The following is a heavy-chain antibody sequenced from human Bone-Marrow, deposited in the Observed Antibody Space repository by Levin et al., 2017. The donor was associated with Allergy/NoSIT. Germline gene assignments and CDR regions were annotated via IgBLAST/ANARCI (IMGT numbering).Heavy chain of an antibody. CDR2: IIPIFGTA. CDR1: GGTFSSYA. CDR3: ARVYVLRFLEWFGWFDP. J-gene: IGHJ5*02. D-gene: IGHD3-3*01. V-gene: IGHV1-69*13. Sequence: SVKVSCKASGGTFSSYAISWVRQAPGQGLEWMGGIIPIFGTANYAQKFQGRVTITADESTSTAYMELSSLRSEDTAVYYCARVYVLRFLEWFGWFDPWGQGTLVTVSS.